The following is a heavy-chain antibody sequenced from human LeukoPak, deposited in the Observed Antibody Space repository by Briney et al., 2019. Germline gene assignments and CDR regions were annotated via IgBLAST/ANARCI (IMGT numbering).Heavy chain of an antibody. CDR2: ISTSGKTI. V-gene: IGHV3-48*04. Sequence: PGGSLRLSCAASGFTFSSYAMSWVRQAPGKGLEWVSSISTSGKTIYYADSVKGRFTISRDNAKNSLYLQMNSLRAEDTAVYYCARIARIATRPHYYFDYWGQGTLVTVSS. D-gene: IGHD6-6*01. CDR3: ARIARIATRPHYYFDY. J-gene: IGHJ4*02. CDR1: GFTFSSYA.